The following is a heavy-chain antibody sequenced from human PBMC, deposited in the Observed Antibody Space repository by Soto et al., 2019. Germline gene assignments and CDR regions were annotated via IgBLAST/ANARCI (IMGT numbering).Heavy chain of an antibody. J-gene: IGHJ3*02. CDR2: ISAYNGNT. CDR3: ARGGDSTGDYCDDAFDI. D-gene: IGHD7-27*01. CDR1: GYTFTSYG. Sequence: ASVKVSCKASGYTFTSYGISWVRQAPGQGLEWMGWISAYNGNTNYAQKLQGRVTMTTDTSTSTAYMELRSLRSDDTAVYYCARGGDSTGDYCDDAFDIWGQGTMVTVSS. V-gene: IGHV1-18*01.